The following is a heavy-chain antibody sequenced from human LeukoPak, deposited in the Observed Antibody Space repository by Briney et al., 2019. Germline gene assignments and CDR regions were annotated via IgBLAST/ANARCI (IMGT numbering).Heavy chain of an antibody. CDR2: MYHSDST. D-gene: IGHD2-21*02. J-gene: IGHJ6*03. Sequence: SETLSLTCTVSDSISSGYYWGWMRQPPGQGLEWSGTMYHSDSTHYNPSLNSRVTISLDTSKRLFSLKVRSVTAADTAVYYCVRGARRCGGGCSFYYMDVWGKGTTVTVSS. CDR3: VRGARRCGGGCSFYYMDV. V-gene: IGHV4-38-2*02. CDR1: DSISSGYY.